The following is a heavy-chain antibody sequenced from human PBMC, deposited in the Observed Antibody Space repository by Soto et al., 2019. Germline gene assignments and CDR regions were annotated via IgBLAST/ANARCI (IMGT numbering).Heavy chain of an antibody. CDR2: IKQDGSEK. V-gene: IGHV3-7*01. Sequence: VGSLRLSCAASGFTFRNYWMSWVRQAPGKGLEWVANIKQDGSEKYYVDSVKGRFTISRDNAKNSLYLQMNSLRAEDTAVYYCAREPASVDYWGQGTLVTVSS. CDR3: AREPASVDY. CDR1: GFTFRNYW. J-gene: IGHJ4*02.